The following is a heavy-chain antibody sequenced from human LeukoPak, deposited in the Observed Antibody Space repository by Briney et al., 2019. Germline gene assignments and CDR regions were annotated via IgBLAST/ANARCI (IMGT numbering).Heavy chain of an antibody. CDR1: GGSISSGGYY. D-gene: IGHD5-12*01. J-gene: IGHJ3*02. CDR2: IYYSGST. V-gene: IGHV4-31*03. CDR3: ARWGSGYDRTFFDI. Sequence: SETLSLTCTVSGGSISSGGYYWSWIRQHPGKGLEWIGYIYYSGSTYYNPSLKSRVTISVDTSKNQFSLKLSSVTAADTAVYYCARWGSGYDRTFFDIWGQGTMVTVSS.